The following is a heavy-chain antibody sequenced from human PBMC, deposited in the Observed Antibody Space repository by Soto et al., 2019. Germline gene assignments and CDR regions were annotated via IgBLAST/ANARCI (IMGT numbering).Heavy chain of an antibody. D-gene: IGHD6-19*01. CDR3: ARGIQWLVFDY. Sequence: TSETLSLTCTVSGGSISSYYWSWIRQPPGKGLEWIGYIYYSGSTNYNPSLKSRVTISVDTSKNQFSLKLSSVTAADTAVYYCARGIQWLVFDYWGQGTLVTVSS. V-gene: IGHV4-59*01. J-gene: IGHJ4*02. CDR1: GGSISSYY. CDR2: IYYSGST.